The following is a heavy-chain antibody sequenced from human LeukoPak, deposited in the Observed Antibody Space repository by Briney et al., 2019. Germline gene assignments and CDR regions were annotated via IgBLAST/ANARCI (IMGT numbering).Heavy chain of an antibody. Sequence: GGSLRLSCAASGFTVSSNYMSWVRQAPGKGLEWVSVIYSGGSTYYVDSVKGRFTISRDNSKNTLYLQMNSLRAEDTAVYYCAREGWELPDLHFDYWGQGTLVTVSS. V-gene: IGHV3-66*01. D-gene: IGHD1-26*01. CDR1: GFTVSSNY. J-gene: IGHJ4*02. CDR3: AREGWELPDLHFDY. CDR2: IYSGGST.